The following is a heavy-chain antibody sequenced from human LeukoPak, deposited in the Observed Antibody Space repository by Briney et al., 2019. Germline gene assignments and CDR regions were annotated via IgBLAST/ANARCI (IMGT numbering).Heavy chain of an antibody. J-gene: IGHJ4*02. V-gene: IGHV3-23*01. Sequence: GGSLRLSCAASGLTFSSYAMSWVRQAPGKGLEWVSAISGSGGSTYYADSVKGRFTISRDNSKNTLYLQMNSLRVEDTAVYYCAKGGLGCSSTSCFDYWGQGTVVTVSS. D-gene: IGHD2-2*01. CDR1: GLTFSSYA. CDR2: ISGSGGST. CDR3: AKGGLGCSSTSCFDY.